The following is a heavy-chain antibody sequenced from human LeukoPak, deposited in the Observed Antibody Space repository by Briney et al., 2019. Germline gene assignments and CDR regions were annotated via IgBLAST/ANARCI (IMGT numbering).Heavy chain of an antibody. V-gene: IGHV4-38-2*01. D-gene: IGHD6-13*01. CDR2: MYHSGST. CDR3: ARQGGSSSPYYYCYMDV. J-gene: IGHJ6*03. Sequence: SETLSLTCAVSGYSISSGYYWGWFRQPPGKGLEWIGCMYHSGSTYYNPSLKSRVTISVDTSKNQFSLELSSVTAADTAVYYCARQGGSSSPYYYCYMDVWGKGTTVTVSS. CDR1: GYSISSGYY.